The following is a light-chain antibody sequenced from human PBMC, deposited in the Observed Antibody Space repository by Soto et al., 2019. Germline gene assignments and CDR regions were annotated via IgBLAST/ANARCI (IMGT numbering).Light chain of an antibody. CDR3: NSYTSSNTRV. CDR2: EVS. CDR1: SSDVGGYSR. J-gene: IGLJ1*01. Sequence: QSALTQPASVSGSPGQSITTSCTGTSSDVGGYSRVSWYQHHPGKAPKLIIYEVSDRPSGVSNRFSGSKSGNTASLTISGLQAEDEADYYCNSYTSSNTRVFGTGTKVTVL. V-gene: IGLV2-14*01.